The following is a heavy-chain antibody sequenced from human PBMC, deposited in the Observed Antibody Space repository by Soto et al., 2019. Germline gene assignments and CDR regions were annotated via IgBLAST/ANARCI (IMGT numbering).Heavy chain of an antibody. J-gene: IGHJ6*02. D-gene: IGHD6-6*01. CDR1: GGSISSGGYY. CDR3: ARDRSIAARHPSSGTETDGMDV. Sequence: QVQLQESGPGLVKPSQTLSLTCTVSGGSISSGGYYWSWIRQHPGKGLEWIGYIYYSGSTYYNPSLKGRVTISVDTSKNQCSLKLSSVTAADTAVYYCARDRSIAARHPSSGTETDGMDVWGQGTTVTVSS. V-gene: IGHV4-31*03. CDR2: IYYSGST.